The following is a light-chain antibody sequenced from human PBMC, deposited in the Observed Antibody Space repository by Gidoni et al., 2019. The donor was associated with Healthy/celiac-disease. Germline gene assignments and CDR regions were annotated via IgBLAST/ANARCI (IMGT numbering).Light chain of an antibody. Sequence: DIVMTQSPDSLAVSLGERATINCKSSQSVLYSSNNKHYLAWYQQKPGQPTKLLIYWASTRESGFPDRFSGSGSGADFTLTISSLQAEDVAVYYCQQYYSTPYTFGQGTKLEIK. CDR1: QSVLYSSNNKHY. V-gene: IGKV4-1*01. J-gene: IGKJ2*01. CDR2: WAS. CDR3: QQYYSTPYT.